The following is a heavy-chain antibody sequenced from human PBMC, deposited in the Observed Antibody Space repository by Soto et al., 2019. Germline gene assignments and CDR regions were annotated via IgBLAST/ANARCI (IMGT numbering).Heavy chain of an antibody. CDR3: AKDRFSSRWGANWFDP. CDR1: GFTFSSYA. CDR2: ISGSGGST. V-gene: IGHV3-23*01. D-gene: IGHD6-13*01. Sequence: GGSLRLSCAASGFTFSSYAMSWVRQAPGKGLEWVSAISGSGGSTYYADSVKGRFTISRDNSKNTLYLQMNSLRAEDTAVYYCAKDRFSSRWGANWFDPWGQGTLVTVSS. J-gene: IGHJ5*02.